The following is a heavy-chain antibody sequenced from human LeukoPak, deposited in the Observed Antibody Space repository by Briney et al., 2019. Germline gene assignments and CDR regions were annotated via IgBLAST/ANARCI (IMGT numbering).Heavy chain of an antibody. J-gene: IGHJ6*03. CDR2: ISGSGGST. D-gene: IGHD3-9*01. V-gene: IGHV3-23*01. CDR3: TKDGGDYYDILTGYYPRLYYMDV. Sequence: GGSLRLSCVASGFTFSTYGMSWVRQAPGEGLEWVSAISGSGGSTYYADSLKGRFTISRDNSKNTLYLQMNSLSAEDTAVYYCTKDGGDYYDILTGYYPRLYYMDVWGKGTTVTISS. CDR1: GFTFSTYG.